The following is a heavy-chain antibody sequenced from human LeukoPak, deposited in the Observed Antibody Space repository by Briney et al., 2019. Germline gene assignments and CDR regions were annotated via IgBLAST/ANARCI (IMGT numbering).Heavy chain of an antibody. Sequence: SETLSLTCAVSGGSISSGGYSGSWIRQPPGKGLEWIGYIYYSGSTYYNPSLKSRVTISVDTSKNQFSLKLSSVTAADTAVYYCARGELLLDAFDIWGQGTMVTVSS. V-gene: IGHV4-30-4*07. CDR1: GGSISSGGYS. J-gene: IGHJ3*02. CDR3: ARGELLLDAFDI. CDR2: IYYSGST. D-gene: IGHD1-26*01.